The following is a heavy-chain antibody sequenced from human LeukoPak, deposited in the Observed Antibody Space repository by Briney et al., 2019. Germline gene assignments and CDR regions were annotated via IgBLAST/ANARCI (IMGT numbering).Heavy chain of an antibody. CDR2: INNDGSST. CDR3: AKGGTVLFDY. CDR1: GFTLSSYW. Sequence: GGSLRLSCAASGFTLSSYWMHWVGQAPGKGLVWVSRINNDGSSTSYADSVKGRFTISRDNAKNTLYLQMNSLRDEDTAVYYCAKGGTVLFDYWGQGTLVTVSS. J-gene: IGHJ4*02. D-gene: IGHD3-16*01. V-gene: IGHV3-74*01.